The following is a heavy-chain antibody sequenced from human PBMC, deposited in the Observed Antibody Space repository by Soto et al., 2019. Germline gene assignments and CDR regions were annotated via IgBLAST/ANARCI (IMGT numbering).Heavy chain of an antibody. CDR2: IYYSGST. Sequence: SETLSLTCTVSGGSISSGDYYWSWIRQPPGKGLEWIGYIYYSGSTYYNPSLKSRVTISVDTSKNQFSLKLSSVTAADTAVYYCAREATIAARLDSWGQGTLVTVSS. D-gene: IGHD6-6*01. CDR1: GGSISSGDYY. CDR3: AREATIAARLDS. V-gene: IGHV4-30-4*01. J-gene: IGHJ4*02.